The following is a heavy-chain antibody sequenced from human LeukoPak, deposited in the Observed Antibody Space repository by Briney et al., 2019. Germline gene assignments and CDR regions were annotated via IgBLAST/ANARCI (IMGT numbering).Heavy chain of an antibody. Sequence: SVKVSCKATGATFTSYGISWVRPAHGQGLEWMGRIIPILGIVKYAEKFQGRVTITADKSTSTAYMELSSLRSEDTAVYYCARDDHCGGDCYYFDYWGQGTLVTVSS. D-gene: IGHD2-21*02. J-gene: IGHJ4*02. V-gene: IGHV1-69*04. CDR2: IIPILGIV. CDR1: GATFTSYG. CDR3: ARDDHCGGDCYYFDY.